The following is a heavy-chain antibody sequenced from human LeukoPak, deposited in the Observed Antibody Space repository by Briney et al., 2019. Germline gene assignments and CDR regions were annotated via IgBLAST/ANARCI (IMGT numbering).Heavy chain of an antibody. CDR3: AREPYYYDSSGPRRTNYNYHGMDV. CDR1: GGTFSSYA. Sequence: SVKVSCKASGGTFSSYAISWVRQAPGQGLEWMGRIIPILGIANYAQKFQGRVTITADKSTSTAYMELSSLRSEDTAVYYCAREPYYYDSSGPRRTNYNYHGMDVWGQGTTVTGSS. CDR2: IIPILGIA. V-gene: IGHV1-69*04. J-gene: IGHJ6*01. D-gene: IGHD3-22*01.